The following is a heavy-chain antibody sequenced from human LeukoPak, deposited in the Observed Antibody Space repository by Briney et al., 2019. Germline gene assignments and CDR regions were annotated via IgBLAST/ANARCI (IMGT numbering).Heavy chain of an antibody. CDR2: IYYNGVT. D-gene: IGHD1-26*01. Sequence: SQTLSLTCTVSGGSISSGGYYWSWIRQHPGKGLEWIGYIYYNGVTYYNSFLKSRVTISADTSRNRFSLKLSSVTAADTAVYYCARVLVAATALDYWGQGTLVTVSS. CDR1: GGSISSGGYY. J-gene: IGHJ4*02. V-gene: IGHV4-31*03. CDR3: ARVLVAATALDY.